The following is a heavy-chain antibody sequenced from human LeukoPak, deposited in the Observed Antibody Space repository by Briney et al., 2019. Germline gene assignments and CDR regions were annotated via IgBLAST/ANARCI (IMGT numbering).Heavy chain of an antibody. V-gene: IGHV1-18*01. D-gene: IGHD4-23*01. CDR3: ARDQLYGGNRYYFDY. Sequence: GASVKVSCKASGYTFTSYGISWVRQAPGQGLEWMGWISAYNGNTNYAQKLQGRVTMTTDTSTSTAYMELRSLRSDDTAVYYCARDQLYGGNRYYFDYWGQGTLVTVSS. CDR2: ISAYNGNT. J-gene: IGHJ4*02. CDR1: GYTFTSYG.